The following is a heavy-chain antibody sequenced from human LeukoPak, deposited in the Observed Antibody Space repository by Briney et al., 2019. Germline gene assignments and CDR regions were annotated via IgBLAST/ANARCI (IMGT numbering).Heavy chain of an antibody. J-gene: IGHJ6*03. CDR3: ARGVVLMVYATPKDYYMDV. V-gene: IGHV4-59*12. CDR1: GGSISSYY. CDR2: IYYSGST. Sequence: PSETLSLTCTVSGGSISSYYWSRIRQAPGKGLEWIGYIYYSGSTNYNPSLKSRVTISVDTSKNQFSLKLSSVTAADTAVYYCARGVVLMVYATPKDYYMDVWGKGTTVTVSS. D-gene: IGHD2-8*01.